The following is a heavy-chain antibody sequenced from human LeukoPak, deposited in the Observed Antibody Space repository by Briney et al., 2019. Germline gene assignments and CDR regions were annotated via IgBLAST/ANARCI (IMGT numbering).Heavy chain of an antibody. Sequence: SETLSLTCTVSGGSISSSSYYWRWIRQPPGKGLEWIGYIYYSGSTNYNPSLKSRVTISVDTSKNQFSLKLSSVTAADTAVYYCARDLSSSDVWNAFDIWGQGTMVSVS. CDR3: ARDLSSSDVWNAFDI. CDR1: GGSISSSSYY. J-gene: IGHJ3*02. V-gene: IGHV4-61*01. D-gene: IGHD2-2*01. CDR2: IYYSGST.